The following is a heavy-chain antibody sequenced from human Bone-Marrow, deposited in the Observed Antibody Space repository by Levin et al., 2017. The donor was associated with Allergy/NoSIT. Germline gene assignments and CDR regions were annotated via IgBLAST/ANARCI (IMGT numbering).Heavy chain of an antibody. CDR3: GRDVYSSGWYDF. D-gene: IGHD6-19*01. CDR2: VNAYNGDT. CDR1: GYIFTTYG. V-gene: IGHV1-18*01. Sequence: ASVKVSCKASGYIFTTYGIGWVRQAPGQGLEWMGWVNAYNGDTKYAQNVQGRVTMTTDTSTTTAYMELRSLRSDDTAIYYCGRDVYSSGWYDFWGQGTLVTVSS. J-gene: IGHJ4*02.